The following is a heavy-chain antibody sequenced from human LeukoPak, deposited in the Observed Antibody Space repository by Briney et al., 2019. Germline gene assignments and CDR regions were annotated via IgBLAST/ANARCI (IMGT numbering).Heavy chain of an antibody. CDR3: ARETTYYYYGMDV. CDR2: INPNSGGT. D-gene: IGHD1-1*01. V-gene: IGHV1-2*02. CDR1: GYTFTGYY. J-gene: IGHJ6*02. Sequence: GASVKVSCKASGYTFTGYYMHWVRQAPGQGLEWMRWINPNSGGTNYAQKFQGRVTMTRDTSISTAYMELSRLRSDDTAVYYCARETTYYYYGMDVWGQGTTVTVSS.